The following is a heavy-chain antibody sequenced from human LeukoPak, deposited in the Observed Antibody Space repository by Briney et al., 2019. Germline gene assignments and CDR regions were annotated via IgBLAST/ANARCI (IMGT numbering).Heavy chain of an antibody. CDR3: ARESSGWLYYFDY. V-gene: IGHV4-59*01. CDR2: IYNSGST. D-gene: IGHD6-19*01. CDR1: GGSISNYY. Sequence: PSETLSLTCTVSGGSISNYYWGWIRQPPGKGLEWIGYIYNSGSTNSNPSLKSRVTISVDTSKNQFSLRLSAVTAADTAVYYCARESSGWLYYFDYWGQGTLVTVSS. J-gene: IGHJ4*02.